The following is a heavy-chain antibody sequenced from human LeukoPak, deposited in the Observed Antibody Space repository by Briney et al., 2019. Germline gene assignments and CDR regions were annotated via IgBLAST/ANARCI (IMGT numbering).Heavy chain of an antibody. CDR2: IRSKAYGGTT. V-gene: IGHV3-49*04. D-gene: IGHD3-10*01. J-gene: IGHJ4*02. CDR1: GLTFGDYG. CDR3: TGSFGELSFFAH. Sequence: PGGSLRLSCIASGLTFGDYGMSWVRQAPGKGLEWVGFIRSKAYGGTTEYAASVKGRFTISRDDSKSIAYLQVNSLKTEDTAVYYCTGSFGELSFFAHWGQGTLVTASS.